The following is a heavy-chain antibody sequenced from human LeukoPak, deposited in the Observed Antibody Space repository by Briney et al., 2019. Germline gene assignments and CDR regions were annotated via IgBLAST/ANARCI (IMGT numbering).Heavy chain of an antibody. Sequence: GGSLRLSCAASGFTFSSYGMHWVREAPGKGLEWVAVISYDGSNKYYTDSVKGRFTISRDNSKNTLYLQMNSLRAEDTAVYYCARGDGMDVWGKGTTVTVSS. CDR1: GFTFSSYG. CDR2: ISYDGSNK. CDR3: ARGDGMDV. D-gene: IGHD3-10*01. J-gene: IGHJ6*04. V-gene: IGHV3-30*03.